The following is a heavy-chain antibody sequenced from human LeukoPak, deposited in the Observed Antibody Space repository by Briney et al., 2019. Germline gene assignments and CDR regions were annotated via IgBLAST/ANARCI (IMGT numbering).Heavy chain of an antibody. J-gene: IGHJ4*02. CDR3: AREVMAADDI. V-gene: IGHV3-30-3*01. CDR2: ISYDGSNK. CDR1: GFTFSSYA. D-gene: IGHD6-13*01. Sequence: GGSLRLSCAASGFTFSSYAMHWVRQAPGKGLEWVAVISYDGSNKYYADSVKGRFTISRDNSKNTLYLQMNSLRAEDTAVYYCAREVMAADDIWGQGTLVTVSS.